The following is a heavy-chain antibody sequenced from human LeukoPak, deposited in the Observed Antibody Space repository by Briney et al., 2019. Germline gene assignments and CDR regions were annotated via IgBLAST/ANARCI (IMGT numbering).Heavy chain of an antibody. CDR2: ISSDGGNT. CDR1: GFIFSTDA. J-gene: IGHJ4*02. D-gene: IGHD5-18*01. Sequence: GGSLRLSCAASGFIFSTDAMNWVRQAPGKGLEYVSTISSDGGNTYLANSVKGRFTISRDNSKNMLYLQMDSLRLEDMAVYYCARRYSYGGLDYWGQGTLVTVSS. CDR3: ARRYSYGGLDY. V-gene: IGHV3-64*01.